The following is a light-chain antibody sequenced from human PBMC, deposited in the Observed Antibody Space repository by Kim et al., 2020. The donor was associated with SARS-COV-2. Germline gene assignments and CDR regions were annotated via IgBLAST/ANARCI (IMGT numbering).Light chain of an antibody. CDR3: LQDYYFPWT. J-gene: IGKJ1*01. V-gene: IGKV1-6*02. CDR2: GAS. Sequence: VVDEIIITCRASRGSVSIFGWYQQQPGKAPKLLMYGASNLQRGVPTRFSGSGSATAFTLPISSRLPEDFGAYYCLQDYYFPWTFGQGTQVDIK. CDR1: RGSVSI.